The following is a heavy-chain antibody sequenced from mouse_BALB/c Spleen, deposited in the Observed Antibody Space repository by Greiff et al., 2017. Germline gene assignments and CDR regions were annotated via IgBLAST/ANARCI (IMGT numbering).Heavy chain of an antibody. V-gene: IGHV5-12-1*01. D-gene: IGHD2-1*01. CDR2: ISSGGGST. CDR3: AGETYGNYDY. Sequence: EVNVVESGGGLVKPGGSLKLSCAASGFTFSSSAMSWVRQTPEKRLEWVASISSGGGSTYYPDTVKGRFTISRDNAKNTLYLQMSSLKSEDTAMYYCAGETYGNYDYWGQGTTLTVSS. CDR1: GFTFSSSA. J-gene: IGHJ2*01.